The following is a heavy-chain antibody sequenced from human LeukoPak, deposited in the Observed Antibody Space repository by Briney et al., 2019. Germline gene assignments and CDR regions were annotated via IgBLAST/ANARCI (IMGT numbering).Heavy chain of an antibody. CDR1: GYSISSGYY. CDR2: IYHSGST. J-gene: IGHJ4*02. Sequence: SETLSLTCAVSGYSISSGYYWGWIRQPPGKGLEWIGSIYHSGSTYYNPSLKSRVTISVDTSKNQFSLKLSSVTAADTAVYYCATIAAAVHYFDYWGQETLVTVSS. D-gene: IGHD6-13*01. V-gene: IGHV4-38-2*01. CDR3: ATIAAAVHYFDY.